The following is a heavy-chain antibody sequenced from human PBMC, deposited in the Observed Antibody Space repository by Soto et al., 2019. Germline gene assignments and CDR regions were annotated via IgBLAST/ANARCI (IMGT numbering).Heavy chain of an antibody. CDR2: ISAYNGNT. CDR3: ATDYSKTYSYYYGMDV. Sequence: ASVKVSCKASGYTFTSYGISWVRQAPGQGLEWMGWISAYNGNTNYAQKLQGRVTMTTDTSTSTAYMELRSLRSDDTAVYYCATDYSKTYSYYYGMDVWGQGTTVTVSS. CDR1: GYTFTSYG. J-gene: IGHJ6*02. V-gene: IGHV1-18*04. D-gene: IGHD4-4*01.